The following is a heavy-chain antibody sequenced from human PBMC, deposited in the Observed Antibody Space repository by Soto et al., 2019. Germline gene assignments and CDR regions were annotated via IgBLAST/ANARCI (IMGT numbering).Heavy chain of an antibody. CDR3: ARDDVHCSGGRCYGVPMDV. J-gene: IGHJ6*03. V-gene: IGHV3-66*01. CDR1: GFTASTNS. CDR2: IQSGGRT. D-gene: IGHD2-15*01. Sequence: EVQLVESGGGLVQPGGSLRLSWEASGFTASTNSMTWVGQAPGKGLDWFPLIQSGGRTYYAGSVKGRFTISRDNSKNTLFLQMNSLRVEDTAVYYCARDDVHCSGGRCYGVPMDVWGKGTTVTVSS.